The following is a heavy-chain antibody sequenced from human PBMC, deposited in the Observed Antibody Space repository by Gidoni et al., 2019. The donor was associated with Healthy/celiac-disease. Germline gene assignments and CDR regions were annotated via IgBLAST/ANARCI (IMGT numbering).Heavy chain of an antibody. Sequence: QVQLQESGPGLVKPSETLSLTCTVSGGSISSYYWSWIRQPPGKGLEWIGYIYYSGSTNYNPSLKSRVTISVDTSKNQCSRKLSSVTAADTAVYYWARLDSSGYWGLIDYWGQGTLVTVSS. J-gene: IGHJ4*02. CDR1: GGSISSYY. CDR3: ARLDSSGYWGLIDY. D-gene: IGHD3-22*01. V-gene: IGHV4-59*01. CDR2: IYYSGST.